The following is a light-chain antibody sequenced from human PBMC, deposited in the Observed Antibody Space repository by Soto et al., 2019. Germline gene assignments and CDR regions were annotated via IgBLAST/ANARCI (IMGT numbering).Light chain of an antibody. J-gene: IGKJ1*01. CDR3: QQYYSTPTWT. Sequence: ILMTQSPDSLAVSLGERATINCKSSQSVLYSSNNKNYLAWYQQKPGQPPKLLIYWASTRESGVPDRFSGSGSGTDFTLTISSLQAEDVAVYYCQQYYSTPTWTFGQGTKV. CDR2: WAS. CDR1: QSVLYSSNNKNY. V-gene: IGKV4-1*01.